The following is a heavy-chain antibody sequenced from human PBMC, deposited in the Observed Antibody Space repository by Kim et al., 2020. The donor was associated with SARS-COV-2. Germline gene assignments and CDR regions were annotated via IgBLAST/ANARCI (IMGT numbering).Heavy chain of an antibody. D-gene: IGHD2-2*02. CDR2: INTNTGNP. CDR3: ARKIPLLDY. CDR1: GYPFTSYA. Sequence: ASVKVSCKSSGYPFTSYALVWVRQAPGQGLEWMGWINTNTGNPTYAQGFTGRFVFSLDTSVSTAYLQISSLQAEDTAVYYCARKIPLLDYWGLGTLVTVS. J-gene: IGHJ4*02. V-gene: IGHV7-4-1*02.